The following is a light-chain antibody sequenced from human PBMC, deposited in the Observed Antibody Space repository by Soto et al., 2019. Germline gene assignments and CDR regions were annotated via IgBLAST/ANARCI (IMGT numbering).Light chain of an antibody. CDR3: QQSFSPPQT. CDR1: QSVNSN. V-gene: IGKV3-15*01. J-gene: IGKJ1*01. CDR2: GAS. Sequence: ETVMTQSPATLSVSPGERATLSCRASQSVNSNLAWYQQKLGQAPRVLIYGASTRATGIPDRFSGSGSGTEFILTISSLQPEDFATYYCQQSFSPPQTFGQGTRVEV.